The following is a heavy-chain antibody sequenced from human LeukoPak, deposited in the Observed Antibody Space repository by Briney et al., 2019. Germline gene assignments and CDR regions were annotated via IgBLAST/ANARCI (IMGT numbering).Heavy chain of an antibody. V-gene: IGHV4-30-4*01. Sequence: SETLSLTCTVSGGSISSGDYYWSWIRQPPGKGLEWIGYISYSGSTHYNPSLKSRVTISVDTSKDQFSLKLRSVTAADTAVYYCARVGGRFSYGYVDYWGQGTLVTVSS. J-gene: IGHJ4*02. CDR1: GGSISSGDYY. CDR2: ISYSGST. D-gene: IGHD5-18*01. CDR3: ARVGGRFSYGYVDY.